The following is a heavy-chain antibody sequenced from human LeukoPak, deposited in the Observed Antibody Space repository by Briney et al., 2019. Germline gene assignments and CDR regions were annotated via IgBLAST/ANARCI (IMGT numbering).Heavy chain of an antibody. D-gene: IGHD3-22*01. J-gene: IGHJ4*02. CDR1: GFTFISYW. CDR3: ARIEDRGAAFDS. CDR2: TNTDGRTT. Sequence: PGGSLRLSCAASGFTFISYWMHWVRQAPGEGLVWVSRTNTDGRTTSYADSVKGRFTISIDNAKNMLYLQMNSLRAEDAAVYYCARIEDRGAAFDSWGQGTLVTVSS. V-gene: IGHV3-74*01.